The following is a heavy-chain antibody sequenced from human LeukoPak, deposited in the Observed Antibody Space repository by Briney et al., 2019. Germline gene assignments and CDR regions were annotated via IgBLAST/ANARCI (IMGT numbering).Heavy chain of an antibody. J-gene: IGHJ3*02. Sequence: GGSLRLSCAASGFTFYDYAIHWVRHAPGKGLEWVSGISWNSGTIGYADSVKGRFTISRDNAKNSLYLQMNSLRAEDTALYYCAKDRSGSYFDAFDIWGQGTMVTVSS. D-gene: IGHD1-26*01. V-gene: IGHV3-9*01. CDR3: AKDRSGSYFDAFDI. CDR1: GFTFYDYA. CDR2: ISWNSGTI.